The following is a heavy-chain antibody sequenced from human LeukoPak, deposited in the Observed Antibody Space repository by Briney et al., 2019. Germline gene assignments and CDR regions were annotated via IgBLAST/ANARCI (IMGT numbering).Heavy chain of an antibody. CDR3: ARPPYYDFWSGRAFDI. CDR2: INHSGST. J-gene: IGHJ3*02. D-gene: IGHD3-3*01. Sequence: SETLSLTCAVYGGSFSGYYWSWIRQPPGKGLEWIGEINHSGSTNYNASLKSRVTISVDTSKNQFSLKLSSVTAADTAVYYCARPPYYDFWSGRAFDIWSQGTMVTVSS. V-gene: IGHV4-34*01. CDR1: GGSFSGYY.